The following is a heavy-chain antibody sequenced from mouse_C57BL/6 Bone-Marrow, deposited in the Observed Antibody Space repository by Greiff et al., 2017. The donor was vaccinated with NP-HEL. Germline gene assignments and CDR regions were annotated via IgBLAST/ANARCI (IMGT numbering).Heavy chain of an antibody. Sequence: QVQLQQPGAELVMPGASVKLSCKASGYTFTSYWMPWVKQSPGQGLEWIGEIDPSDSSTNYNQKFKGKSTLTVDKSSSTAYMQLSSLTSEDSAVYYCARRFDGYYDAMDYWGQGTAVTVSS. V-gene: IGHV1-69*01. D-gene: IGHD2-3*01. J-gene: IGHJ4*01. CDR3: ARRFDGYYDAMDY. CDR2: IDPSDSST. CDR1: GYTFTSYW.